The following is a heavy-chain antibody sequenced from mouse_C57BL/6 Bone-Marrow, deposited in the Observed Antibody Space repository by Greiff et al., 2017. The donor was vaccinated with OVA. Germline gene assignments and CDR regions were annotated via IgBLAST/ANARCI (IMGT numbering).Heavy chain of an antibody. D-gene: IGHD2-2*01. CDR1: GFTFSDYY. J-gene: IGHJ3*01. V-gene: IGHV5-16*01. Sequence: EVKVEESEGGLVQPGSSMKLSCTASGFTFSDYYMAWVRQVPEKGLEWVANINYDGSSTYYLDSLKSRFIISRDNAKNILYLQMSSLKSEDTATYYCARGGNVYDVPFAYWGQGTLVTVSA. CDR3: ARGGNVYDVPFAY. CDR2: INYDGSST.